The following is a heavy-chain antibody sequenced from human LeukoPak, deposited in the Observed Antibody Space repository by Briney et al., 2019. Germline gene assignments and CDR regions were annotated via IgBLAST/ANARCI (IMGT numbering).Heavy chain of an antibody. CDR1: GYTFTGYY. CDR2: INPNSGGT. CDR3: ARAVARELLLGY. J-gene: IGHJ4*02. D-gene: IGHD1-7*01. V-gene: IGHV1-2*02. Sequence: ASVKVSCKASGYTFTGYYMHWVRQAPGQGLEWMGWINPNSGGTNYAQKFQGRVTMTRDTSIKTVYMELSTLRSDDTAVYFCARAVARELLLGYWGQGTLVTVSS.